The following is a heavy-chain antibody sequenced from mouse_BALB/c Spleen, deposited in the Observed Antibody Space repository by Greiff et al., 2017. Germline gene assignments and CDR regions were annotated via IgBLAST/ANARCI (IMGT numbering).Heavy chain of an antibody. Sequence: QVQLQQSGAELVRPGASVTLSCKASGYTFTDYEMHWMKQTPVHGLEWIGAIDPETGGTAYNQKFKGKATLTADKSSSTAYMKLRSLTSEDSAVYYCTREGEDGYWDYWGQGTTLTVSS. D-gene: IGHD2-3*01. CDR1: GYTFTDYE. J-gene: IGHJ2*01. V-gene: IGHV1-15*01. CDR2: IDPETGGT. CDR3: TREGEDGYWDY.